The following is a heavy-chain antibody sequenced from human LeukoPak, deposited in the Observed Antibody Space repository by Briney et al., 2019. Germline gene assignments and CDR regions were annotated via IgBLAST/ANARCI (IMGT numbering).Heavy chain of an antibody. CDR3: AKGSWFDI. CDR2: IRGSGGST. J-gene: IGHJ3*02. V-gene: IGHV3-23*01. D-gene: IGHD3-16*02. Sequence: TGGSLRLSCEASGFTFSRYGMSWVRQAPGKGLEWVSAIRGSGGSTYYADSVKGRFTISRDNSKNTLYLQMNSLRAEDTALYYCAKGSWFDIWGQGTVLTVSS. CDR1: GFTFSRYG.